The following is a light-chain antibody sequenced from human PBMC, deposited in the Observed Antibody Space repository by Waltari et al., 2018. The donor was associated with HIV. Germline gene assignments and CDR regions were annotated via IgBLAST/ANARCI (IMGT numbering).Light chain of an antibody. Sequence: QSPLTQSSPKSAAPGQHVDITCFGSSSNIGTNYVSWYKQVPGAAPKLLIYENHRRPSEIPDRFSGSKSGTSATLDITGLQTADEGAYCCATWDNSLDIVVFGGGTKLTVL. V-gene: IGLV1-51*01. J-gene: IGLJ2*01. CDR2: ENH. CDR1: SSNIGTNY. CDR3: ATWDNSLDIVV.